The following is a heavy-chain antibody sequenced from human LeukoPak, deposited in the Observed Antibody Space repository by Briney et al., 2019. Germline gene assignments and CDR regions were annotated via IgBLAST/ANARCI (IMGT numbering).Heavy chain of an antibody. Sequence: SVKVSCKASGGTFNDYSISWVRQAPGQGLEWMGRIIPILNVPNYAPNFEGRVTITADKSTNTAYMEVTSLKSEDTAVYFCARDRPRARYFDYWGKGTLVTVSS. V-gene: IGHV1-69*04. CDR1: GGTFNDYS. CDR2: IIPILNVP. J-gene: IGHJ4*02. CDR3: ARDRPRARYFDY. D-gene: IGHD2-15*01.